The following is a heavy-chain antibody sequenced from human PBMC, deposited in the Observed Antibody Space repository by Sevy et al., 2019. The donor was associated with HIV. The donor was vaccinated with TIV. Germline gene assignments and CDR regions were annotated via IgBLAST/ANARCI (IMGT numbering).Heavy chain of an antibody. CDR3: AGDLPPSATTVAHFDY. CDR2: ISNSGSTI. J-gene: IGHJ4*02. CDR1: GFTFSSYE. D-gene: IGHD4-17*01. Sequence: GGSLRLSCAASGFTFSSYEMNWVRQAPGKGLEWVSYISNSGSTIYYSDSVKGRFTISRDNAKNSLYLQMNSLRVEDTAVYYCAGDLPPSATTVAHFDYWGRGTLVTVSS. V-gene: IGHV3-48*03.